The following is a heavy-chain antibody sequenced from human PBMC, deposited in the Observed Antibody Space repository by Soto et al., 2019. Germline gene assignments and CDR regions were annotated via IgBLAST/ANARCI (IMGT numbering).Heavy chain of an antibody. CDR2: ISAYNGNT. V-gene: IGHV1-18*01. D-gene: IGHD4-17*01. Sequence: QVPLVQSGPEVKKPGASVKVSCKASGYTFITYGFTWVRQAPGQGLEWMGWISAYNGNTNYAQKFQGRVTMTTDTSTNTASMELRSLTSDDTAVYFCARGQFGDLDYWGQGTLVTVSS. CDR1: GYTFITYG. CDR3: ARGQFGDLDY. J-gene: IGHJ4*02.